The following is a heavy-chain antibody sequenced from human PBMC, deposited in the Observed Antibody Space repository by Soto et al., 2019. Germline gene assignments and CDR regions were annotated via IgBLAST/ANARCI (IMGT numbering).Heavy chain of an antibody. V-gene: IGHV1-18*01. Sequence: ASVKVSCKASGYTFTSSGINWVRQAPGQGLEWMGWISAYNGNTNYAQKLQGRVTMTTDTSTSTAYMELRSLRSDDTAVYYCARDLRYYGSGNYFNYWGQRSLVSVSS. CDR2: ISAYNGNT. CDR3: ARDLRYYGSGNYFNY. J-gene: IGHJ4*02. CDR1: GYTFTSSG. D-gene: IGHD3-10*01.